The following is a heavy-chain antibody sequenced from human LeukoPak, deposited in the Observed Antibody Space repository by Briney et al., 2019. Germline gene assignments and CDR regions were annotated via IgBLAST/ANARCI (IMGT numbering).Heavy chain of an antibody. Sequence: PSETLSLTCTVSGGSISSSSYYWGWIRQPPGKGLEWIASIYYSGSTNYNPSLKSRVTISVDTSKNQFSLKLSSVTAADTAVYYCARTHYDSSGYYSYYFDYWGQGTLVTVSS. J-gene: IGHJ4*02. CDR3: ARTHYDSSGYYSYYFDY. D-gene: IGHD3-22*01. CDR1: GGSISSSSYY. V-gene: IGHV4-39*07. CDR2: IYYSGST.